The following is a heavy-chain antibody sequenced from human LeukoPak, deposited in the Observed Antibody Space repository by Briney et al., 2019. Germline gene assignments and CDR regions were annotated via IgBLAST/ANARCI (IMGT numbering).Heavy chain of an antibody. J-gene: IGHJ4*02. CDR1: GFTFSSYA. V-gene: IGHV3-23*01. D-gene: IGHD3-16*02. CDR2: ISGSGGST. CDR3: AKAIRAIMITFGGVIVPPFDY. Sequence: GGSLRLSCAASGFTFSSYAMSWVRQAPGKGLEWVSAISGSGGSTYYAASVKGRFTISRDNSKNTLYLQMNSLRAEDAAVYYCAKAIRAIMITFGGVIVPPFDYWGQGTLVTVSS.